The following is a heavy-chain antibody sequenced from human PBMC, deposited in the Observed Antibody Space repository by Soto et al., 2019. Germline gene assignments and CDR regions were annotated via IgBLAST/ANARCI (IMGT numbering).Heavy chain of an antibody. J-gene: IGHJ5*02. Sequence: PGGSLRLSCAASGFTFSSYAMSWVRQAPGKGLEWVSAISGSGGSTYYADSVKGRFTISRDNSKNTLYLQMNSLRAEDTAVYYCAKGGRRYSRSLVGGSWLDPWGQGTLVTVSS. CDR2: ISGSGGST. V-gene: IGHV3-23*01. D-gene: IGHD6-13*01. CDR1: GFTFSSYA. CDR3: AKGGRRYSRSLVGGSWLDP.